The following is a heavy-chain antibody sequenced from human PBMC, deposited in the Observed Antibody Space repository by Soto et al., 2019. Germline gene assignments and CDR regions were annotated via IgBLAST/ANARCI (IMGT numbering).Heavy chain of an antibody. V-gene: IGHV4-4*02. Sequence: PSETLSLTCAVSGGSFTSNNWWTWVRQPPGQGLEWIGEIYRTGSTNYNPSLKSRVTISLDKSENQFSLKVTSLTAADTAVYYCASRNPGTSVDYWGQGTLVTVSS. CDR3: ASRNPGTSVDY. CDR2: IYRTGST. J-gene: IGHJ4*02. CDR1: GGSFTSNNW. D-gene: IGHD1-7*01.